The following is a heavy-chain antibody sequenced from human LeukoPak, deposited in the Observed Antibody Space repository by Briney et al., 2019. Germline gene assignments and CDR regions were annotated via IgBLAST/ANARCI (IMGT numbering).Heavy chain of an antibody. J-gene: IGHJ4*02. CDR1: GGSISSYY. CDR2: IYYSGST. Sequence: ASETLSLTCTVSGGSISSYYWSWIRQPPGKGLEWIGYIYYSGSTNYNPSLKSRVTISVDTSKNQFSLKLSSVTAADTAVYYCARDVGYYGSGPFDYWGQGTLVTVSS. V-gene: IGHV4-59*01. CDR3: ARDVGYYGSGPFDY. D-gene: IGHD3-10*01.